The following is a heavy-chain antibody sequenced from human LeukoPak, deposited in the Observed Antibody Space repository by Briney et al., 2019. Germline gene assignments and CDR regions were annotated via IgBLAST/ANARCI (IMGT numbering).Heavy chain of an antibody. Sequence: ASVKVSCKASGYTFTSYGISWVRQAPGQGLEWMGWISAYNGNTNYAQNLQGRVTMTTDTSTTTAYMELRSLRYDDTAIYYCARADGDFGASYYYYMDVWGKGTTVTISS. CDR1: GYTFTSYG. D-gene: IGHD4-17*01. V-gene: IGHV1-18*01. CDR3: ARADGDFGASYYYYMDV. CDR2: ISAYNGNT. J-gene: IGHJ6*03.